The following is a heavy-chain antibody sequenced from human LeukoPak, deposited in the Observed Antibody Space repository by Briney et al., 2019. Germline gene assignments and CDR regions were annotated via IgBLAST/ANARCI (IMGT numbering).Heavy chain of an antibody. CDR1: GYTLTELS. Sequence: ASVKVSCKVSGYTLTELSMHWVRQAPGQGLEWMGWISAYNGNTNYAQKLQGRVTMTTDTSTSTAYMELRSLRSDDTAVYYCARDHSFDYWGQGTLVTVSS. J-gene: IGHJ4*02. V-gene: IGHV1-18*01. CDR2: ISAYNGNT. CDR3: ARDHSFDY.